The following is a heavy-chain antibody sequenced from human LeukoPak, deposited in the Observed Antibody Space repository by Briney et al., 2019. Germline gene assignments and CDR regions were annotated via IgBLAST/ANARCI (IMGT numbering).Heavy chain of an antibody. J-gene: IGHJ4*02. V-gene: IGHV4-34*01. CDR3: ARGRPVHSSSTSCYWGAVDY. CDR2: INHSGST. CDR1: GGSFSGYY. D-gene: IGHD2-2*01. Sequence: SETLSLTFAVYGGSFSGYYWSWIRQPPGKGLEWIGEINHSGSTNYNPSLKSRVTISVDTSKNQFSLKLSSVTAADTAVYYCARGRPVHSSSTSCYWGAVDYWGQGTLVTVSS.